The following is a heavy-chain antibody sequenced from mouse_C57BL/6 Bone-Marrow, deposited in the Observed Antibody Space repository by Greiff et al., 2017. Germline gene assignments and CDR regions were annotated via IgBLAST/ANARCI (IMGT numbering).Heavy chain of an antibody. CDR1: GYTFTDYC. V-gene: IGHV1-26*01. J-gene: IGHJ3*01. CDR2: INPNNGGT. D-gene: IGHD2-4*01. CDR3: ASEGWDYDGFAH. Sequence: VQLQQSGPELVKPGASVKISCKASGYTFTDYCMNWVKQSPGKSLEWIGDINPNNGGTSYNQKFKGKATLTVDKSSSTAYLELRSLTSEDSAVYYCASEGWDYDGFAHWGQGTLVTVSA.